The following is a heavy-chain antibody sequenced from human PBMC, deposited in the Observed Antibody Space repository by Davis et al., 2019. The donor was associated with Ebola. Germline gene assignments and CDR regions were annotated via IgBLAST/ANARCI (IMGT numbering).Heavy chain of an antibody. D-gene: IGHD3-22*01. Sequence: ASVKVSCKASGYTFTSYGISWVRQAPGQGLEWMGWISAYNGNTNYAQKLQGRVTMTTDTSTSTAYMELRSLRSEDTAVYYCARGDYYDSSGYYYYYYGMDVWGKGTTVTVSS. CDR1: GYTFTSYG. J-gene: IGHJ6*04. CDR2: ISAYNGNT. V-gene: IGHV1-18*01. CDR3: ARGDYYDSSGYYYYYYGMDV.